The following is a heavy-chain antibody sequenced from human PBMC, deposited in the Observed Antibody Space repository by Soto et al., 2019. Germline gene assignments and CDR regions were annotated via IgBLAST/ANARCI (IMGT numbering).Heavy chain of an antibody. J-gene: IGHJ4*02. CDR2: IIPMSGSP. CDR3: ARARYSSSWERFDY. D-gene: IGHD6-13*01. CDR1: GGTFSTYA. V-gene: IGHV1-69*01. Sequence: QVQLVQSGPEVKKPGSSVKVSCKASGGTFSTYAINWVRQAPGQGLEWLGGIIPMSGSPNYAQKFQGRVTITADESTSTAYMELSSLRSADTAIYYCARARYSSSWERFDYWGQGTLVTVSS.